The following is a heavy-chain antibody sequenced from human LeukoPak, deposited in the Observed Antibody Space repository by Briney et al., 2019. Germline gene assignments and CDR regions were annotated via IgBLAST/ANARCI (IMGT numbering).Heavy chain of an antibody. D-gene: IGHD2-2*01. Sequence: PGGSLRLSCAASGFTFSSYSMNWVRQAPGKGLEWVSSISSSSSYIYYADSVKGRFTISRDNAKNSLYLQMTSLRAEDTAVYYCARAPSPGCSSTSCYRYWGQGTLVTVSS. CDR1: GFTFSSYS. CDR2: ISSSSSYI. J-gene: IGHJ4*02. CDR3: ARAPSPGCSSTSCYRY. V-gene: IGHV3-21*01.